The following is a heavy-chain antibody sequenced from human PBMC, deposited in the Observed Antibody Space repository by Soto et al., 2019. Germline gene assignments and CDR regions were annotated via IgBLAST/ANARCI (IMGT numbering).Heavy chain of an antibody. D-gene: IGHD3-22*01. CDR1: GYSFAGYW. CDR2: IDPSDSQT. V-gene: IGHV5-10-1*01. Sequence: GESLKISCKGSGYSFAGYWITWVRQKPGKGLEWMGRIDPSDSQTYYSPSFRGHVTISATKSITTVFLQWSSLRASDTAMYYCVRQIYDSDTGPNFQYYFDSWGQGTPVTVSS. CDR3: VRQIYDSDTGPNFQYYFDS. J-gene: IGHJ4*02.